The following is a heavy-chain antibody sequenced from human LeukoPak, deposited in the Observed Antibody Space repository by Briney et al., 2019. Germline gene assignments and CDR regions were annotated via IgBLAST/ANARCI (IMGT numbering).Heavy chain of an antibody. Sequence: GASVKVSCKASGYTFTNYYMHWVRQAPGQRLEWMGWINAGNGNTKYSQKFQGRVTITRDTSASTVYMELTSLRSEDTAVYYCGRSDYGDYGITYWGQGTLVTVSS. CDR2: INAGNGNT. CDR1: GYTFTNYY. V-gene: IGHV1-3*01. CDR3: GRSDYGDYGITY. J-gene: IGHJ4*02. D-gene: IGHD4-17*01.